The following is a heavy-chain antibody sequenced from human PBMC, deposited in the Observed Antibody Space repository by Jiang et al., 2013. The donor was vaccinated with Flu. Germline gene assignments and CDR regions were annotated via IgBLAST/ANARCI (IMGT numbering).Heavy chain of an antibody. CDR3: ARRIVVQPAAIPRVWFDP. V-gene: IGHV4-39*01. Sequence: LLKPSETLSLTCTVSGGSISSSTYYWGWIRQPPGKGLEWIGSIYYSGSTFYNPSLKSRVTISLDTSKNQFSLKLSSVTAADTAVYYCARRIVVQPAAIPRVWFDPWGQGILVTVSS. J-gene: IGHJ5*02. CDR1: GGSISSSTYY. CDR2: IYYSGST. D-gene: IGHD2-2*01.